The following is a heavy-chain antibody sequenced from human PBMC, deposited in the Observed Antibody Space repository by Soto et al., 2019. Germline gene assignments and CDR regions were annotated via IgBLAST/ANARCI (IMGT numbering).Heavy chain of an antibody. CDR2: ISAYNGNT. CDR3: ARLSPDYYDSSGYYPPTDY. J-gene: IGHJ4*02. D-gene: IGHD3-22*01. CDR1: GYTFTSYG. V-gene: IGHV1-18*01. Sequence: GASVKVSCKASGYTFTSYGISWVRQAPGQGLEWMGWISAYNGNTNYAQKLQGRVTMTTGTSTSTAYMELRSLRSDDTAVYYCARLSPDYYDSSGYYPPTDYWGQGTLVTVSS.